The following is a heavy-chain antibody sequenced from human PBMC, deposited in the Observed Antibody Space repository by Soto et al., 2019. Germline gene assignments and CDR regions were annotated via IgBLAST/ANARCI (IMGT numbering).Heavy chain of an antibody. J-gene: IGHJ5*02. CDR3: AKDGADYDFWSGYYLNTNWFDP. D-gene: IGHD3-3*01. CDR1: GFTFSSYG. V-gene: IGHV3-30*18. Sequence: SGFTFSSYGMHWVRQAPGKGLEWVAVISYDGSNKYYADSVKGRFTISRDNSKNTLYLQMNSLRAEDTAVYYCAKDGADYDFWSGYYLNTNWFDPWGQGTLVTVSS. CDR2: ISYDGSNK.